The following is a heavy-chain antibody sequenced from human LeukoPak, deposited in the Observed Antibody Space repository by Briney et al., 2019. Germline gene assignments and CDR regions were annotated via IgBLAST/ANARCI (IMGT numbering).Heavy chain of an antibody. CDR2: IYYSGST. J-gene: IGHJ6*03. Sequence: SETLSLTCTVSGGSVSHYYWSWIRQPPGKGLEWIGYIYYSGSTNYNPSLKSRVTISLDTPNNQFSLKVSSVTAADTALYYCARVPLSTAYLHYYSMDVWGKGTTVTVSS. CDR1: GGSVSHYY. CDR3: ARVPLSTAYLHYYSMDV. V-gene: IGHV4-59*02. D-gene: IGHD2-21*02.